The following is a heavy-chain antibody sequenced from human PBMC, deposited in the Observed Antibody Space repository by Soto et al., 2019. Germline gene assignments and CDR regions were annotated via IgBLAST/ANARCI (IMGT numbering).Heavy chain of an antibody. CDR3: AKDKYSGSYSPLD. CDR2: ISWNSGSI. V-gene: IGHV3-9*01. CDR1: GFTFDDYA. J-gene: IGHJ4*02. D-gene: IGHD1-26*01. Sequence: HPGGSLRLSCAASGFTFDDYAMHWVRQAPGKGLGWVSGISWNSGSIGYADSVKGRFTISRDNAKNSLYLQMNSLRAEDTALYYCAKDKYSGSYSPLDWGQGTLVTVSS.